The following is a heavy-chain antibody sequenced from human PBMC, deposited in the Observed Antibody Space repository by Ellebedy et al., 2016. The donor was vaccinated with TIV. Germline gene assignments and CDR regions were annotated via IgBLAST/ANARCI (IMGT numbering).Heavy chain of an antibody. CDR1: GCTFTSYD. CDR3: ARGSLNMVRGVAILTLDI. CDR2: MNTHSGEI. D-gene: IGHD3-10*01. V-gene: IGHV1-8*01. J-gene: IGHJ3*02. Sequence: AASVKVSCKAFGCTFTSYDIHWVRQATGQGLEWMGWMNTHSGEIGYAQNFQGRVTMSGNSPISTAYMELASLRSEDTAVYYCARGSLNMVRGVAILTLDIWGQGTMVTVAS.